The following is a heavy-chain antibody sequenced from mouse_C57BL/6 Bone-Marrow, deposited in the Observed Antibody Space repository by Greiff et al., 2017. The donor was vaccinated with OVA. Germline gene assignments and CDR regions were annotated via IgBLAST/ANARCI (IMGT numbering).Heavy chain of an antibody. Sequence: EVHLVESGGGLVQPGGSMKLSCVASGFTFSNYWMNWVRQSPEKGLEWVAQIRLKSDNYATHYAESVKGRFTISRDDSKSSVYLQMNNLRAEDTGIYYCTGVYYYGSDAMDYWGQGTSVTVSS. V-gene: IGHV6-3*01. J-gene: IGHJ4*01. CDR2: IRLKSDNYAT. D-gene: IGHD1-1*01. CDR1: GFTFSNYW. CDR3: TGVYYYGSDAMDY.